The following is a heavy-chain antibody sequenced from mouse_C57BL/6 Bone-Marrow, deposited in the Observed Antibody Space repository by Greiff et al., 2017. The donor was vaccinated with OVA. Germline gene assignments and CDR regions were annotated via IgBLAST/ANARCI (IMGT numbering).Heavy chain of an antibody. D-gene: IGHD1-1*01. Sequence: VHLVESGPELVKPGASVKISCKASGYAFSSSWMNWVKQRPGKGLEWIGRIYPGDGDTNYNGKFKGKATLTADKSSSTAYMQLSSLTSEDSAVYFCARSGTTVVADFFDYWGQGTTLTVSS. CDR2: IYPGDGDT. J-gene: IGHJ2*01. V-gene: IGHV1-82*01. CDR3: ARSGTTVVADFFDY. CDR1: GYAFSSSW.